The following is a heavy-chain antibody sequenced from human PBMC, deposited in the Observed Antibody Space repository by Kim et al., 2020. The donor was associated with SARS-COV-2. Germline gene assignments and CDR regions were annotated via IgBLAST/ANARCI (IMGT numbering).Heavy chain of an antibody. J-gene: IGHJ4*02. V-gene: IGHV3-30*04. D-gene: IGHD3-22*01. Sequence: GGSLRLSCAASGFTFSSYAMHWVRQAPGKGLEWVAVISYDGSNKYYADSVKGRFTISRDNSKNTLYLQMNSLRAEDTAVYYCARDSGELSMIVVVILGYDFDYWGQGTLVTVSS. CDR3: ARDSGELSMIVVVILGYDFDY. CDR2: ISYDGSNK. CDR1: GFTFSSYA.